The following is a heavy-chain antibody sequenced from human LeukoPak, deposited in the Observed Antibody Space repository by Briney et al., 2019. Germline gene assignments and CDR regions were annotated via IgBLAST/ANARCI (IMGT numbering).Heavy chain of an antibody. CDR2: ISSSGGTI. Sequence: QPGGSLRLSCAASGFTFSSNEMNWVRQAPGKGLEWVSYISSSGGTIYYADSVKGRFTISRDNAKNSLYLQMNSLRAEDTAVYYCARAPSSGYLYYFDYWGQGTLVTVSS. V-gene: IGHV3-48*03. J-gene: IGHJ4*02. CDR1: GFTFSSNE. D-gene: IGHD3-22*01. CDR3: ARAPSSGYLYYFDY.